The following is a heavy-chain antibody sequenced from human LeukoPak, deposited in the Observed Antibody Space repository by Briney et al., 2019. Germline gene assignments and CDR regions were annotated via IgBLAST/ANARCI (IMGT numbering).Heavy chain of an antibody. Sequence: PSETLSLTCTVSGGSISSTTYFWAWIRQPPGEGLEWIGSTYYSGSTHYNPSLKSRVTISVDTSKNQFSLRLSSVTAADTAPFYCARQLRYNYGMDVWGQGTTVTVSS. D-gene: IGHD3-9*01. CDR2: TYYSGST. V-gene: IGHV4-39*01. J-gene: IGHJ6*02. CDR3: ARQLRYNYGMDV. CDR1: GGSISSTTYF.